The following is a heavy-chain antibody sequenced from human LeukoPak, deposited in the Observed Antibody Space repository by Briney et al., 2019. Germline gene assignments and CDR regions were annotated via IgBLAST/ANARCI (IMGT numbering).Heavy chain of an antibody. CDR1: GGTFSSYA. Sequence: RASVKVSCKASGGTFSSYAISWVRQAPGQALEWMGWITPFNGNTNYAQKFQDRVTITRDRSMSTAYMELSSLRSEDTAMYYCASTTEVGELWNHYYYMDVWGKGTTVTVSS. J-gene: IGHJ6*03. CDR2: ITPFNGNT. V-gene: IGHV1-45*02. D-gene: IGHD3-10*01. CDR3: ASTTEVGELWNHYYYMDV.